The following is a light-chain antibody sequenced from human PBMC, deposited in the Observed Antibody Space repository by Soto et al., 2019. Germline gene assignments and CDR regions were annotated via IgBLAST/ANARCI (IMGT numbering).Light chain of an antibody. J-gene: IGLJ1*01. CDR1: SSDVGAYNY. Sequence: QFVPAQPPSASGSLGHSVTIACSGTSSDVGAYNYVSWYQQHPGKAPRLLIYEVSQRPSGVPDRFSGSKSANTASLTVSGLQPEDEAHYYCSSYAGTNNPLYVFGTGTKVTVL. V-gene: IGLV2-8*01. CDR3: SSYAGTNNPLYV. CDR2: EVS.